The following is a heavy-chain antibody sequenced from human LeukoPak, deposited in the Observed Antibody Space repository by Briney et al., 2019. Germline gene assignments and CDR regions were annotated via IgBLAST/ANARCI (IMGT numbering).Heavy chain of an antibody. V-gene: IGHV3-64*01. Sequence: GGSLRLSCAASGFTFSSYAMHWVRQAPGKGLEYVSAISSNGGSTYYANSVKGRFTISRDNAKSSLYLQMNSLRAEDTAVYYCAREKRQGIVIVPAALGDWGQGTLVTVSS. CDR1: GFTFSSYA. D-gene: IGHD2-2*01. CDR2: ISSNGGST. CDR3: AREKRQGIVIVPAALGD. J-gene: IGHJ4*02.